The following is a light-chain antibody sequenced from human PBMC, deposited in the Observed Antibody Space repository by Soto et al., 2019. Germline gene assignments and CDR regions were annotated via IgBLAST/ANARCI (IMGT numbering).Light chain of an antibody. Sequence: DIEMTQSPSTLSASVGDRVTITCRASQSITTWLAWYQQKPGKAPKLLIYKATNVQTGVPARFSGSGSGTECSLTISSLQPEDFAIYYCQQYNDYQYTFGHGTKLEIK. CDR1: QSITTW. CDR2: KAT. J-gene: IGKJ2*01. V-gene: IGKV1-5*03. CDR3: QQYNDYQYT.